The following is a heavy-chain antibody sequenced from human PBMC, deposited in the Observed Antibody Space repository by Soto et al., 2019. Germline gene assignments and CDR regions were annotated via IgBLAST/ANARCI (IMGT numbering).Heavy chain of an antibody. J-gene: IGHJ4*02. D-gene: IGHD3-16*02. CDR1: GFAFSSYA. CDR2: ISGSTSGT. V-gene: IGHV3-23*01. Sequence: EVQLLESGGGLVQPGGSLRLSCAASGFAFSSYAMSWVRQAPGKGLEWVSSISGSTSGTYYADAVKGRFTISRDNSNNTLYLQMNSLRAEDTAVYYGAKDRGSIDPFDYWGQGALVTVSS. CDR3: AKDRGSIDPFDY.